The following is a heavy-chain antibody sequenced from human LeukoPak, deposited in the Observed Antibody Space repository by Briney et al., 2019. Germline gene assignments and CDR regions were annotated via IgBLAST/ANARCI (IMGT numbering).Heavy chain of an antibody. D-gene: IGHD6-6*01. CDR1: GGSISSYY. Sequence: PSETLSLTCTVSGGSISSYYWSWIRQPPGKGLEWIGYIYYSGSTNYNPSLKSRVTISVDTSKTQFSLKLSSVASPYTAVYYCARKEARENWIDPWGQGTLVTVSS. J-gene: IGHJ5*02. CDR2: IYYSGST. V-gene: IGHV4-59*08. CDR3: ARKEARENWIDP.